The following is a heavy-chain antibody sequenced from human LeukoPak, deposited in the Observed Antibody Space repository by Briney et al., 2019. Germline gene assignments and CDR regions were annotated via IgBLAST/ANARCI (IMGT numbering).Heavy chain of an antibody. D-gene: IGHD1-26*01. CDR3: ARDHWEDTRDAFDI. CDR1: GGTFSSYA. CDR2: IIPIFTTS. V-gene: IGHV1-69*05. J-gene: IGHJ3*02. Sequence: SVKVSCKASGGTFSSYAISWVRQAPGQGLEWMGRIIPIFTTSKYAQKFQGRVTITTDESTSTAYMELSSLRSEDTAVYYSARDHWEDTRDAFDIWGQGTMVTVSS.